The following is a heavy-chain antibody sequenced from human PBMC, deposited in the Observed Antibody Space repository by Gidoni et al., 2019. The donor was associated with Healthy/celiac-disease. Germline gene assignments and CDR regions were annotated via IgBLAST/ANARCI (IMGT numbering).Heavy chain of an antibody. CDR3: ARDNIGATRAPGWFDP. CDR2: IYYSGST. Sequence: QVQLQESGPGLVQPSQTLSLTCTVSGGSISSGGYYWSWIRQHPGKGLEWIGYIYYSGSTYYNPSLKSRVTISVDTSKNQFSLKLNSVTAADTAVYYCARDNIGATRAPGWFDPWGQGTLVTVSS. V-gene: IGHV4-31*03. CDR1: GGSISSGGYY. J-gene: IGHJ5*02. D-gene: IGHD5-12*01.